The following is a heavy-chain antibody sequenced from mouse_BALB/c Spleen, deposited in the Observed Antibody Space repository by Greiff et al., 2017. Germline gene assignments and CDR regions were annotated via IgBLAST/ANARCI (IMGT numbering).Heavy chain of an antibody. CDR2: IRNKANGYTT. CDR3: ARDNPDYYGSSPFAY. J-gene: IGHJ3*01. V-gene: IGHV7-3*02. Sequence: EVMLVESGGGLVQPGGSLRLSCATSGFTFTDYYMSWVRQPPGKALEWLGFIRNKANGYTTEYSASVKGRFTISRDNSQSILYLQMNTLRAEDSATYYCARDNPDYYGSSPFAYWGQGTLVTVSA. D-gene: IGHD1-1*01. CDR1: GFTFTDYY.